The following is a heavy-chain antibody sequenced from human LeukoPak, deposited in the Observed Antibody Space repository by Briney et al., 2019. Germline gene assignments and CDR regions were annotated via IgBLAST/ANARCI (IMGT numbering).Heavy chain of an antibody. V-gene: IGHV4-59*01. CDR1: GGSISSYY. D-gene: IGHD6-19*01. CDR2: ISYSGST. J-gene: IGHJ2*01. CDR3: AGWGAGSRHFDL. Sequence: SETLSLTCTVSGGSISSYYWNWIRQPPEKGLEWIGYISYSGSTNYNPSLNSRITISVDTSKNQFSLNLNSVTAADTAVYYCAGWGAGSRHFDLWGRGTLVTVSS.